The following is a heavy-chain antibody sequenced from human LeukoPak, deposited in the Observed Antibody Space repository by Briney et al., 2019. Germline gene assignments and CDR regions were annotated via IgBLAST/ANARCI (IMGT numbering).Heavy chain of an antibody. CDR2: IYHSGST. CDR3: ARVDGANWGLSWFDP. CDR1: GYSISSGYY. V-gene: IGHV4-38-2*02. D-gene: IGHD7-27*01. J-gene: IGHJ5*02. Sequence: SETLSLTCTVSGYSISSGYYWGWIRQPPGKGLEWIGSIYHSGSTYYNPSLKSRVTISVDTSKNQFSLKLSSVTAADTVVYYCARVDGANWGLSWFDPWGQGTLVTVSS.